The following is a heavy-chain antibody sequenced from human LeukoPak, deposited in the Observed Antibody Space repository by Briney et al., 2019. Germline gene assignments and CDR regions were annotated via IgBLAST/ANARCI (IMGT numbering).Heavy chain of an antibody. J-gene: IGHJ4*02. CDR2: ISYDGRNK. CDR3: AKDASIFCTNGVCYTTHFDY. D-gene: IGHD2-8*01. CDR1: GFTFSSYG. Sequence: PGGSLRLSCAASGFTFSSYGMHWVRQASGKGLEWVAVISYDGRNKYYADSVKGRFIISRDNSKNTLYLQMNSLRAEDTAVYYCAKDASIFCTNGVCYTTHFDYWGQGTLVTVSS. V-gene: IGHV3-30*18.